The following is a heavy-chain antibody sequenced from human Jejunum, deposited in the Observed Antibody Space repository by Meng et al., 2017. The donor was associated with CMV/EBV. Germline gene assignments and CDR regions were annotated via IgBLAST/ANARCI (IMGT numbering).Heavy chain of an antibody. D-gene: IGHD3-16*01. V-gene: IGHV4-61*01. Sequence: GSVSSGSYYWSWLRQPPGKGLEWIGYMDYSGSTNYDPSLKSRVTISVDTSKNQFSLKLISVTSADTAVYYCANSGGVSPRRRYFDYWGRGTLVTVSS. CDR1: GSVSSGSYY. J-gene: IGHJ4*02. CDR2: MDYSGST. CDR3: ANSGGVSPRRRYFDY.